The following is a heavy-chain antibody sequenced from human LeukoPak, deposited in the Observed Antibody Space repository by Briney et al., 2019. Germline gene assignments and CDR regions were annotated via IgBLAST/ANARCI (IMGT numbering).Heavy chain of an antibody. CDR2: VNPNSGDT. V-gene: IGHV1-2*02. J-gene: IGHJ3*02. CDR3: ARSFYVGPDAFYI. Sequence: ASVKVSCKASGYTFTGYYLHWVRQAPGQGLEWMGCVNPNSGDTNYAQKFQGSVTMTRDTSISTVYMELSRLRSDDTAVYYCARSFYVGPDAFYIWGQGTMVTVSS. CDR1: GYTFTGYY. D-gene: IGHD2-2*01.